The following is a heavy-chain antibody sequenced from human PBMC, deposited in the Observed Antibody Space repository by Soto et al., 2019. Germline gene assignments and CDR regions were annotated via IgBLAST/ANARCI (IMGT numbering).Heavy chain of an antibody. V-gene: IGHV3-53*01. J-gene: IGHJ3*02. D-gene: IGHD2-21*01. Sequence: PGGSLRLSCAVSGFTVSSNYMSWVRQAPGKGLEWVSVIYSGGNTYYADSVRGRFTISRDNSKNTLYLQMNSLRAEDTAVYYCARDLYCGGSCIDTFDIWGQGTMVTVSS. CDR1: GFTVSSNY. CDR2: IYSGGNT. CDR3: ARDLYCGGSCIDTFDI.